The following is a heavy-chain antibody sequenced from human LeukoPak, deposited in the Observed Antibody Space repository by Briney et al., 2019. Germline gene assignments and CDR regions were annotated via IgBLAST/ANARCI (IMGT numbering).Heavy chain of an antibody. J-gene: IGHJ3*02. D-gene: IGHD3-9*01. CDR1: GYTFGDHG. CDR2: LNPNGGNI. Sequence: GGSLRLSCAGSGYTFGDHGMNWVRQAPGKGLEWVSGLNPNGGNIGYADSVKGRFTISRDNAKNSLYLQMNSLRAEDTAVYYCARGYYDILTAYRPSGFDIWGQGTMVTVSS. CDR3: ARGYYDILTAYRPSGFDI. V-gene: IGHV3-20*04.